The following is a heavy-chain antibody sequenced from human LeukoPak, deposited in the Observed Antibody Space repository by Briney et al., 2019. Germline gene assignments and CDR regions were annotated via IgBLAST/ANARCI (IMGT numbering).Heavy chain of an antibody. CDR1: GLTFGNYA. CDR3: ARDLPTGDHYYYYGMDV. D-gene: IGHD2-21*02. CDR2: IYSGGST. J-gene: IGHJ6*02. V-gene: IGHV3-66*01. Sequence: GGSLRLSCAASGLTFGNYAMSWVRQAPGKGLEWVSVIYSGGSTYYADSVKGRFTISRDNSKNTLYLQMNSLRAEDTAVYYCARDLPTGDHYYYYGMDVWGQGTTVTVSS.